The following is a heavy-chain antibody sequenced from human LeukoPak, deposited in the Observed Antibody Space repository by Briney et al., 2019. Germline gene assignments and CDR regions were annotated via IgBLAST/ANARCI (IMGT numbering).Heavy chain of an antibody. CDR1: GFTFSSYG. V-gene: IGHV3-30*02. J-gene: IGHJ6*03. Sequence: GGSLRLSCAASGFTFSSYGMHWVRQAPGKGLEGVALLRSDGSNKYYADSVKGRFTISRDNSKNTLYLQMNSLRAEDTAVYYCAKPPYMDVWGKGTTVTISS. CDR2: LRSDGSNK. CDR3: AKPPYMDV.